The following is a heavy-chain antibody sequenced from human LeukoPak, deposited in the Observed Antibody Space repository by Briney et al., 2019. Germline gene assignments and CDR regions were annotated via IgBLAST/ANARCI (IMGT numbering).Heavy chain of an antibody. CDR3: ARDLRLFSVGLKNWFDP. CDR2: IKQGGSEK. V-gene: IGHV3-7*01. CDR1: GFTFSSYW. J-gene: IGHJ5*02. D-gene: IGHD2-21*01. Sequence: GGSLRLSCAASGFTFSSYWMSWVRQAPGKGLEWVANIKQGGSEKYYVDSVKGRFTISRDNAKNSLYLQMNSLRAEDTAVYYCARDLRLFSVGLKNWFDPWGQGTLVTVSS.